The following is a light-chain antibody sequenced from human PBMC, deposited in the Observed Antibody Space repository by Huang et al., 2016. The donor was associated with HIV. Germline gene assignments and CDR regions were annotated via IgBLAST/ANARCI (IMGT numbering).Light chain of an antibody. CDR1: QSLVHTDGDTY. CDR3: MQGSHWPPT. V-gene: IGKV2-30*02. J-gene: IGKJ1*01. Sequence: DVVMTQSPLSLPVTLGQPASISCRSSQSLVHTDGDTYLNWFHQRPGQSQRRLIYKVSKRDYGVPDRFSGSGSGTDFTMKISRVEAEDVGTYYCMQGSHWPPTFGQGTRVEIK. CDR2: KVS.